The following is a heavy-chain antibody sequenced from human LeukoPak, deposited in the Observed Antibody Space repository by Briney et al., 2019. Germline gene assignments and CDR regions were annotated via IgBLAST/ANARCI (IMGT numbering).Heavy chain of an antibody. D-gene: IGHD4-17*01. CDR1: GGSFSGYY. V-gene: IGHV4-34*01. CDR3: ARTLHDYGETFDY. Sequence: SETLSLTCAVYGGSFSGYYWSWIRQPPGKGLEWIGEINHSGSTNYNPSLKSRVTISVDTSKNQFSLKLSSVTAADTAVYYCARTLHDYGETFDYWGQGTLVTVSS. J-gene: IGHJ4*02. CDR2: INHSGST.